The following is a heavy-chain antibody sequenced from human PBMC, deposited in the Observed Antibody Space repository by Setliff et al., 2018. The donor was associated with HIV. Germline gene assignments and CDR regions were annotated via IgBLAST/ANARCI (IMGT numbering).Heavy chain of an antibody. D-gene: IGHD3-10*01. CDR2: IFPGDSDT. CDR1: GYSFTRYW. J-gene: IGHJ3*01. V-gene: IGHV5-51*01. Sequence: GDSLKISCQGSGYSFTRYWIGWVRQMPGKGLEWMGIIFPGDSDTRFSPSFQGQVSLSVDKSATTAYLHWSSLKASDTAIYYCARRSVSHGNGFDLWGQGTLVTVSS. CDR3: ARRSVSHGNGFDL.